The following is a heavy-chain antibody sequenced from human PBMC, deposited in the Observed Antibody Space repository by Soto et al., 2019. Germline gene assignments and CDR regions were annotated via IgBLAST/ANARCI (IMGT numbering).Heavy chain of an antibody. CDR1: GFTFSDYY. Sequence: GGSLRLSCAASGFTFSDYYMSWIRQAPGKGLEWVSSISSSSSYIYYADSVKGRFTISRDNAKNSLYLQMNSLRAEDTAVYYCASGGYYYDSSGYFRFDYRSQGTLVTVSS. J-gene: IGHJ4*02. CDR2: ISSSSSYI. D-gene: IGHD3-22*01. CDR3: ASGGYYYDSSGYFRFDY. V-gene: IGHV3-11*06.